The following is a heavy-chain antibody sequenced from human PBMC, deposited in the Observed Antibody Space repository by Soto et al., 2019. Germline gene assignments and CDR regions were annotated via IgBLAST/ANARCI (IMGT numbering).Heavy chain of an antibody. J-gene: IGHJ6*02. D-gene: IGHD3-10*01. V-gene: IGHV3-30-3*01. CDR1: GFTFSSYA. Sequence: GGSLRLSCAASGFTFSSYAMHWVRQAPGKGLEWVAVISYDGSNKYYADSVKGRFTISRDNSKNTLYLQMNSLGAEDTAVYYCARSGVDDPFPDRTKDYYYGMDVWGQGTTVTVSS. CDR3: ARSGVDDPFPDRTKDYYYGMDV. CDR2: ISYDGSNK.